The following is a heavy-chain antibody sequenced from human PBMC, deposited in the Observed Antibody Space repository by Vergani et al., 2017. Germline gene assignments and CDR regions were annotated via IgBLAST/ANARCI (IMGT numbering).Heavy chain of an antibody. CDR1: GGSFSGYY. V-gene: IGHV4-34*01. J-gene: IGHJ6*02. CDR3: ASRYCSSTSCWNYYGMDV. D-gene: IGHD2-2*01. Sequence: QVQLVQSGAEVKKPSETLSLTCAVYGGSFSGYYWSWIRQPPGKGLEWIGEINHSGSTKYNPSLKSRVTISVDTSKNQFSLKLSSVTAADTAVYYCASRYCSSTSCWNYYGMDVWGQGP. CDR2: INHSGST.